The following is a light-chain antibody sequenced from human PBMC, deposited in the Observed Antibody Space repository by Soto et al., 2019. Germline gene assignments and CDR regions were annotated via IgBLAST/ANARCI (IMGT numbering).Light chain of an antibody. J-gene: IGLJ2*01. CDR1: SPNIGSNT. Sequence: QLVLTQPPSASGTPGQRVTISCSGSSPNIGSNTVNWYQQLPGTAPKLVMYSNNQRPSGVPDRFSGSKSGTSASLAISGLQPKDEADYSCAAWDDSLNGQVVFGGGTKLTVL. CDR2: SNN. V-gene: IGLV1-44*01. CDR3: AAWDDSLNGQVV.